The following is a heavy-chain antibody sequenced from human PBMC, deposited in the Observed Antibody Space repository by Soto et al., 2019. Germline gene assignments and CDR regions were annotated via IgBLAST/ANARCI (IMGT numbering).Heavy chain of an antibody. V-gene: IGHV1-18*01. J-gene: IGHJ6*02. Sequence: QVQLVQSGAEVKKPGASVKVSCKASGYTFTSYGISWVRQAPGQGLEWMGWISAYNGNTNYAQKRQGRVTMTTDTSTSTAYMELSSLRSDDTDVYYCAREGGGSYYEDYYYGMDVWGQGTTVTVSS. CDR3: AREGGGSYYEDYYYGMDV. D-gene: IGHD1-26*01. CDR2: ISAYNGNT. CDR1: GYTFTSYG.